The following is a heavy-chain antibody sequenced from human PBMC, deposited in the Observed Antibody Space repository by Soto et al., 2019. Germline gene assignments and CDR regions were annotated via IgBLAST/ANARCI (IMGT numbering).Heavy chain of an antibody. Sequence: QVQLVESGGGVVQPGRSLRLSCAASGFTFSSYGMHWVRQAPGKGLEWVAVIWYDGSNKYYADSVKGRFTISRDNSKNTLYLQMNSLRAEDTAVYYCARREYGSSSSDFYYYGMDVWGQGTTVTVSS. CDR3: ARREYGSSSSDFYYYGMDV. V-gene: IGHV3-33*01. D-gene: IGHD6-6*01. CDR1: GFTFSSYG. J-gene: IGHJ6*02. CDR2: IWYDGSNK.